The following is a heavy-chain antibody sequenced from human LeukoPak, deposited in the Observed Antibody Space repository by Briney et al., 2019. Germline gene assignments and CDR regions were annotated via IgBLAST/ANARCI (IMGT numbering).Heavy chain of an antibody. CDR1: GFTFSSFA. D-gene: IGHD6-13*01. V-gene: IGHV3-23*01. Sequence: AGGSLRLSYVASGFTFSSFAMNWVRQAPGKGLEWVSTMSGDATSTYYADSVKGRFTISRDNSKNTLYLQMNSLRAEDTAVYYCAKRTSGSGWYSSDYWGQGTLVTVSS. CDR3: AKRTSGSGWYSSDY. CDR2: MSGDATST. J-gene: IGHJ4*02.